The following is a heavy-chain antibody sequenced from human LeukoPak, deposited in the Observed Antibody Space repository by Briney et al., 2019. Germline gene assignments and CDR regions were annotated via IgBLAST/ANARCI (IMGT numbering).Heavy chain of an antibody. V-gene: IGHV3-7*01. CDR2: INLDGTEE. CDR3: ASGRHDFLH. D-gene: IGHD3/OR15-3a*01. J-gene: IGHJ4*02. CDR1: GFVFSTYW. Sequence: GGSLRLSCAASGFVFSTYWMTWVRQAPGKGLEWVANINLDGTEEHYVDSSLKGRFTISRDNARNSLYLQMTSLRVEDTAVYYCASGRHDFLHWGQGTLVTVSS.